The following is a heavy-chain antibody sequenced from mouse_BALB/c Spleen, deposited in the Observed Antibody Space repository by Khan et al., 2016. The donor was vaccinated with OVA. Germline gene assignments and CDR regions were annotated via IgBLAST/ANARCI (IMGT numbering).Heavy chain of an antibody. CDR3: VRHDYDYAMDF. CDR2: INSDGSSA. CDR1: EYEFPSHD. J-gene: IGHJ4*01. Sequence: EVELVESGGGLVQPGESLKLSCESNEYEFPSHDMSWVRKTPEKRLELVAVINSDGSSAYYPDTMERRFIISRDNTKKTLYLQMSSLRSEDTALYFCVRHDYDYAMDFWGQGTSVTVSS. D-gene: IGHD2-4*01. V-gene: IGHV5-2*01.